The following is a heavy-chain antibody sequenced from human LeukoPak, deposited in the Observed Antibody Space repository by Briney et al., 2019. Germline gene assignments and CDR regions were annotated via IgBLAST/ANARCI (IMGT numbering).Heavy chain of an antibody. CDR3: ARGERKWFGESKGLDY. J-gene: IGHJ4*02. CDR1: GGSISSYY. CDR2: IYYSGST. D-gene: IGHD3-10*01. Sequence: SETLSLTCTVPGGSISSYYWSWIRQPPGKGLEWIGYIYYSGSTNYNPSLKSRVTISVDTSKNQFSLKLSSVTAADTAVYYCARGERKWFGESKGLDYWGQGTLVTVSS. V-gene: IGHV4-59*01.